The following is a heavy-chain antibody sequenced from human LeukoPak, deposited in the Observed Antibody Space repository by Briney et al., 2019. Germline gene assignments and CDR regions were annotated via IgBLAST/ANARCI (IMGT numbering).Heavy chain of an antibody. D-gene: IGHD6-13*01. Sequence: GGSLRLSCAASGFTFSHYSMNWVRQAPGKGLEWVSSISTSSSYIYYADSVKGRFTISRDDAKNSLYLQMNSLRAEDTAVYYCAREPSTWVVSSSWFAFDYWGQGTLVTVSS. CDR2: ISTSSSYI. CDR3: AREPSTWVVSSSWFAFDY. J-gene: IGHJ4*02. CDR1: GFTFSHYS. V-gene: IGHV3-21*01.